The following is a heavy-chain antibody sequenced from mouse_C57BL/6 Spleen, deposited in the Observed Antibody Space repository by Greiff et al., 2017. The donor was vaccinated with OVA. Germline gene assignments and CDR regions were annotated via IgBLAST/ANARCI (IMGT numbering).Heavy chain of an antibody. CDR1: GYTFTSYW. V-gene: IGHV1-64*01. J-gene: IGHJ2*01. D-gene: IGHD1-1*01. CDR2: IHPNSGST. CDR3: ASVGDYYCSSLLDY. Sequence: QVQLQQPGAELVKPGASVKLSCKASGYTFTSYWMHWVKQRPGQGLKWIGMIHPNSGSTNYNEKFKSKATLTVDKSSSPAYMQLSSLTSEDSAVYYCASVGDYYCSSLLDYWGQGTTLTVSS.